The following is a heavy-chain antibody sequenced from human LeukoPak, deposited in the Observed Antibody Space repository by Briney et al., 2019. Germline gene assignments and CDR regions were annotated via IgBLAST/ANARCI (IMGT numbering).Heavy chain of an antibody. CDR2: ISTDARTI. V-gene: IGHV3-74*03. CDR1: GFTFSGNW. Sequence: GGSLRLSCAASGFTFSGNWMHWVRQAPGKGLVWVSHISTDARTITYADFVKGRFTISRDNTKNTLYLQMNSLRAEDTALYYCVRGQATAWGLDYWGQGTLVTVSS. J-gene: IGHJ4*02. D-gene: IGHD6-13*01. CDR3: VRGQATAWGLDY.